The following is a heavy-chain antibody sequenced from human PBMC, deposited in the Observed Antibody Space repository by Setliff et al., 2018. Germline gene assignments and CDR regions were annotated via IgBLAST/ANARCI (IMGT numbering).Heavy chain of an antibody. V-gene: IGHV1-18*01. Sequence: ASVKVSCKSYGYTFNTHCSSWVRQAPGQRPEWMGWISTYNGKTRSIERFQGRLTLTIDTSTNTVFMELRNLRPDDTDIYYWARDGGGYCATTSCFHFDYWGQGTQVTVSS. CDR1: GYTFNTHC. D-gene: IGHD2-15*01. CDR2: ISTYNGKT. CDR3: ARDGGGYCATTSCFHFDY. J-gene: IGHJ4*02.